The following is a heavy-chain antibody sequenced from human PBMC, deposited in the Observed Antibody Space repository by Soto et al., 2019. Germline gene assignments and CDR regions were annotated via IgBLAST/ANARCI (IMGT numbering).Heavy chain of an antibody. CDR1: GGSISSYY. J-gene: IGHJ4*02. V-gene: IGHV4-59*01. D-gene: IGHD3-3*01. Sequence: PSETLSLTCTVSGGSISSYYWIWIRQPPGKGLEWIGYIYYSGSTNYNPSLKSRVTISVDTSKNQFSLKLSSVTAADTAVYYCARVAYYDFWSGYDYWGQGTLVTVSS. CDR3: ARVAYYDFWSGYDY. CDR2: IYYSGST.